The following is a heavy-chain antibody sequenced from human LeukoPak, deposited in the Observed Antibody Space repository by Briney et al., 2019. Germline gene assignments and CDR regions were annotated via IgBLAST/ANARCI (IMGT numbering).Heavy chain of an antibody. V-gene: IGHV4-38-2*02. CDR3: ARDRIAVTDPPNWFDP. CDR2: IYHSGKA. CDR1: GYSISSGYY. D-gene: IGHD6-19*01. J-gene: IGHJ5*02. Sequence: PSETLSLTCTVSGYSISSGYYWGWIRQPPGKGLEWIGSIYHSGKAYYNPSLKSRVTISIDTSKNQFSLKLSSVTAADTAVYYCARDRIAVTDPPNWFDPWGQGTLVTVSS.